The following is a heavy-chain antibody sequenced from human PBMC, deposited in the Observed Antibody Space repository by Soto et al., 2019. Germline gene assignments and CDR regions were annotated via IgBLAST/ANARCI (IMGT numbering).Heavy chain of an antibody. CDR3: TQWDRDADV. Sequence: EVLLLESGGGLVQPGGSLRLSCAGSGFTSGTTWVRQTPGRGVEWVSGISASSGKICYADSVRGRFTLSNLNSKNTLYLQMESLRPDDAAIYFFTQWDRDADVWGQGPTVIVS. J-gene: IGHJ6*02. CDR2: ISASSGKI. CDR1: GFTSGT. D-gene: IGHD1-26*01. V-gene: IGHV3-23*01.